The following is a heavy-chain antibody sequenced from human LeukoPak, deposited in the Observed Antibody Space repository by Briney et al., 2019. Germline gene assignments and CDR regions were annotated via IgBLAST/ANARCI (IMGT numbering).Heavy chain of an antibody. D-gene: IGHD3-10*01. J-gene: IGHJ3*02. CDR3: AKASLTTSFGGDAFGI. CDR2: ISGSGGST. Sequence: GGSLRLSCAASGFTFSSYAMSWVRQAPGKGLEWVSAISGSGGSTYYADSVKGRFTISRDNSKNTLYLQMNSLRAEDTAVYYCAKASLTTSFGGDAFGIWGQGTMVTVSS. CDR1: GFTFSSYA. V-gene: IGHV3-23*01.